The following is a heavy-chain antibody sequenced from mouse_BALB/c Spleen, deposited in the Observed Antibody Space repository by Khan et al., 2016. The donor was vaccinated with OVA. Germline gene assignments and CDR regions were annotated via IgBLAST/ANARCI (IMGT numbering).Heavy chain of an antibody. CDR3: GREEALYYFNY. CDR2: FYPGTGNT. J-gene: IGHJ2*01. CDR1: GYIFTSYW. D-gene: IGHD3-2*02. V-gene: IGHV1S132*01. Sequence: VQLQQSGAELVRPGASVKLSCKTSGYIFTSYWIHWVKQRSGQGLEWTARFYPGTGNTYYNENFKGKATLTADKSSSTAYMQLSSLKSEYSAVYFCGREEALYYFNYWGQGTTLTVSS.